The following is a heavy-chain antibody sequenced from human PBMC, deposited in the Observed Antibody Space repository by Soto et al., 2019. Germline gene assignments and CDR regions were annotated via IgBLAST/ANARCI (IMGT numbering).Heavy chain of an antibody. CDR3: ARDTAAAGIFDY. J-gene: IGHJ4*02. V-gene: IGHV1-18*01. CDR1: GYTFTSYG. CDR2: ISAYNGNT. Sequence: QVQLVQSGAEVKKPGASVKVSCKASGYTFTSYGITWVRQAPGQGLELMGWISAYNGNTNNAQKRQRRFTMTTDTSTSTAYMELRSLRSDDTAVYYCARDTAAAGIFDYWGQGTLVTVSS. D-gene: IGHD6-13*01.